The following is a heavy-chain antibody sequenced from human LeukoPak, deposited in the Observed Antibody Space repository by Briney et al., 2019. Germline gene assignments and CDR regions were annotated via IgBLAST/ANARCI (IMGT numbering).Heavy chain of an antibody. CDR2: IRYDGSNK. V-gene: IGHV3-30*02. Sequence: GPLRLSCAASGFTFSTHGMHWVRQAPGKGLEWVAFIRYDGSNKYYADSVKGRFTISRDNSKNTLYLQINSLRAEDTAVYYCAKWASSGYYFHHWGQGTLVTVSS. D-gene: IGHD3-22*01. CDR1: GFTFSTHG. J-gene: IGHJ1*01. CDR3: AKWASSGYYFHH.